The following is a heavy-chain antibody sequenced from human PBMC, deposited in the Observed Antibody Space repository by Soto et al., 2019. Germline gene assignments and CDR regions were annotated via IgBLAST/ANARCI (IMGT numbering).Heavy chain of an antibody. CDR3: ARVTPSLGIAAAGSWFDP. D-gene: IGHD6-13*01. V-gene: IGHV1-18*01. CDR1: GYTFTSYG. J-gene: IGHJ5*02. CDR2: ISAYNGNT. Sequence: QVQLVQSGAEVKKPGASVKVSCKASGYTFTSYGISWVRQAPGQGLEWMGWISAYNGNTNYAQKLQGRVTMTTDTSTITAYMELRSLRSDDTAVYYCARVTPSLGIAAAGSWFDPWGQGTLVTVSS.